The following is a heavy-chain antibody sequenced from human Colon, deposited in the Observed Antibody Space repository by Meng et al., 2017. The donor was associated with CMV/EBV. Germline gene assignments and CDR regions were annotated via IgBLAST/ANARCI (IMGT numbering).Heavy chain of an antibody. CDR3: ARGDYDFWGGY. CDR1: GFTFSSYG. CDR2: IRYDGSNK. J-gene: IGHJ4*02. Sequence: GESLKISCAASGFTFSSYGMHWVRPAPGKGLEWVAFIRYDGSNKYYADSVKGRFTISRDNSKNTLYLQMNSLRAGDTAVYYCARGDYDFWGGYWGQGTLVTVSS. V-gene: IGHV3-30*02. D-gene: IGHD3-3*01.